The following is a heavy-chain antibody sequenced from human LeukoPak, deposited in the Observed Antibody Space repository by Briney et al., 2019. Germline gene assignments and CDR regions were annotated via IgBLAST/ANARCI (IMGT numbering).Heavy chain of an antibody. V-gene: IGHV1-69*04. J-gene: IGHJ4*02. Sequence: SVKVSCKASVGTFSSYAISWVRPARGQGLEGMGRIIPILGIANYAQKFQGRATITADKSTSTACMELSSLRSEDTAVYYCARESRADILTGYSALYYWGQGTLVTVSS. CDR1: VGTFSSYA. D-gene: IGHD3-9*01. CDR2: IIPILGIA. CDR3: ARESRADILTGYSALYY.